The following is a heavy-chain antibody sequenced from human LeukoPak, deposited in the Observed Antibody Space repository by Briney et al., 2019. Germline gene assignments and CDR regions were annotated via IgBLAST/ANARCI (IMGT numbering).Heavy chain of an antibody. Sequence: GGSLRLSCAASGFTFSIYAMRCVRQAPGKGLEGVSGISVSGDTTHYADPVKGRFTISRDNYKTTLYLQMNSLRAADTSLYYCPKDRLVIVLGGQGTLVTVSS. J-gene: IGHJ4*02. CDR1: GFTFSIYA. D-gene: IGHD3-10*01. V-gene: IGHV3-23*01. CDR2: ISVSGDTT. CDR3: PKDRLVIVL.